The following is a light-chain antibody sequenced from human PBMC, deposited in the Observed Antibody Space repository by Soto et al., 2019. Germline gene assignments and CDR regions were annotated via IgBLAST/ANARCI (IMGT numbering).Light chain of an antibody. Sequence: QSALTQPASVSWAPGQSITISCTGTSSGVGGYNYVSWYQQHPGKAPKLMIYDVSNRPSGVSDRFSVSKSGNTASLTISNLQAEDEADYYCSSYTSSGTYVFGTGTKVTVL. CDR3: SSYTSSGTYV. J-gene: IGLJ1*01. CDR1: SSGVGGYNY. CDR2: DVS. V-gene: IGLV2-14*01.